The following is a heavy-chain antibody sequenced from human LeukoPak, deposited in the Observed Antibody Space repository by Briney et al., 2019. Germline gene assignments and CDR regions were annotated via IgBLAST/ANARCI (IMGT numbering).Heavy chain of an antibody. CDR3: ARVPLGYCSSTSCHSFDY. V-gene: IGHV4-30-4*08. CDR2: IYYSGST. J-gene: IGHJ4*02. Sequence: SETLSLTCTVSGGSISSGDYYWSWIRQPPGKGLEWIGYIYYSGSTYYNPSLKSRVTISVDTSKSQFSLKLSSVTAADTAVYYCARVPLGYCSSTSCHSFDYWGQGTLVTVSS. D-gene: IGHD2-2*03. CDR1: GGSISSGDYY.